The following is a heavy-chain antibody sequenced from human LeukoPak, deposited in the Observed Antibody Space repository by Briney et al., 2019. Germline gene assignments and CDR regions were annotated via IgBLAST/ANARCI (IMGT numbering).Heavy chain of an antibody. Sequence: SGTLSLTCAVSGGSFSGYHCSWIRQTPGKGLEWVGEVSQSGGASYNPSLRSRVTISVETSKNHFSLELGSVTAADTAMYYCAGSYGGNAVGPFDIWGQGTMVTVSS. CDR2: VSQSGGA. J-gene: IGHJ3*02. V-gene: IGHV4-34*01. CDR3: AGSYGGNAVGPFDI. CDR1: GGSFSGYH. D-gene: IGHD4-23*01.